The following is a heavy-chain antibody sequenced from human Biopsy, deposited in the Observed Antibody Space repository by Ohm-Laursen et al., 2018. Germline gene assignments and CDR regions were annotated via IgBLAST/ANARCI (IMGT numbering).Heavy chain of an antibody. CDR3: ARGSNEYGGLYFPH. CDR1: GGSFTGHY. J-gene: IGHJ1*01. Sequence: GTLSLTCSVSGGSFTGHYWTWIRQPPGKGLEWIGHISHTGYTSYKSSLKSRVTISLDTSRKHFSLRLTSLAAADTAVYYCARGSNEYGGLYFPHCGQGTLLTVSS. D-gene: IGHD4-23*01. V-gene: IGHV4-59*11. CDR2: ISHTGYT.